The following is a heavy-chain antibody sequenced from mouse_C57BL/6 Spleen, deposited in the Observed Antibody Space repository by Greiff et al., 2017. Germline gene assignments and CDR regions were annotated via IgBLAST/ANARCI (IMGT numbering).Heavy chain of an antibody. D-gene: IGHD2-1*01. CDR3: ARDGVYYGNFYAVDY. Sequence: VQLQQSGPELVKPGASVKISCKASGYAFSSSWMNWVKQRPGKGLEWIGRIYPGDGDTNYNGKFKGKATLTADKSSSTAYMQLSSLTSEDSAVYVCARDGVYYGNFYAVDYWGQGTSVTVPS. CDR2: IYPGDGDT. J-gene: IGHJ4*01. CDR1: GYAFSSSW. V-gene: IGHV1-82*01.